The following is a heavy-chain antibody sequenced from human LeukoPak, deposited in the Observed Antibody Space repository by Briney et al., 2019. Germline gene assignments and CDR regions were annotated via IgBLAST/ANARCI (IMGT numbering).Heavy chain of an antibody. V-gene: IGHV3-33*01. D-gene: IGHD1-26*01. J-gene: IGHJ4*02. Sequence: GRSLRLSCAASGFTFSSYGMHWVRQAPGKGPEWVAVIWYDGSNKYYADSVKGRFTISRDNSKNTLYLQMNSLRAEDTAVYYCATSGSYYRFEYWGQGTLVTVSS. CDR2: IWYDGSNK. CDR1: GFTFSSYG. CDR3: ATSGSYYRFEY.